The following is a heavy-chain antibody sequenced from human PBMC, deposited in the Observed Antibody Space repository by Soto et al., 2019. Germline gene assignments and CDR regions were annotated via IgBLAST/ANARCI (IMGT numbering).Heavy chain of an antibody. J-gene: IGHJ4*02. D-gene: IGHD1-26*01. CDR1: GVTFSSYA. Sequence: SVKVSCNASGVTFSSYAISWVRQAPGQGLQWMGGIIPIFGTAYYAQKFQGRVTITAEESTSTAYMQLSRLRSEDTAVYYCARRAATSYRYFDYCGQGTLVSVSS. V-gene: IGHV1-69*13. CDR2: IIPIFGTA. CDR3: ARRAATSYRYFDY.